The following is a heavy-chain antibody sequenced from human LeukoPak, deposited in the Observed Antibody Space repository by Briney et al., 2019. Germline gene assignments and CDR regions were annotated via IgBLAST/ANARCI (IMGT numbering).Heavy chain of an antibody. CDR1: GGSISSYY. V-gene: IGHV4-59*12. CDR3: ARVDCSSTSSYRGALLFDY. D-gene: IGHD2-2*01. J-gene: IGHJ4*02. CDR2: IYYSGST. Sequence: SETLSLTCTVSGGSISSYYWNWIRQPPGKGLEWIGYIYYSGSTNYNPSLKSRVTISVDTSKNQFTLKLSSVTAADTAVYYCARVDCSSTSSYRGALLFDYWGQGTLVTVSS.